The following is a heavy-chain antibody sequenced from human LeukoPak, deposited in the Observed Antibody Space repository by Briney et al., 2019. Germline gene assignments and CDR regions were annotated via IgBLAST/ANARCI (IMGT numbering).Heavy chain of an antibody. J-gene: IGHJ3*02. D-gene: IGHD3-10*01. V-gene: IGHV4-4*07. CDR3: ARDISGWFGETDAFDI. CDR1: GDSISSYY. CDR2: IHTSGST. Sequence: PSETLSLTCTVSGDSISSYYWSWIRQPAGKGLEWIGRIHTSGSTNHNPSLTSRVTMSVDTSKNQFSLKLSSVTAADTAVYYCARDISGWFGETDAFDIWGQGTMVTVSS.